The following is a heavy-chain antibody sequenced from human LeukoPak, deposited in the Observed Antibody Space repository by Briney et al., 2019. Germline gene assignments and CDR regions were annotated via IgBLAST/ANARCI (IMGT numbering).Heavy chain of an antibody. D-gene: IGHD2-2*01. J-gene: IGHJ4*02. CDR1: GYSFVLYG. V-gene: IGHV1-18*01. Sequence: ASVKVSCKASGYSFVLYGISWVRQAPGQGPEWMGWISTYNGNTKYAEKFQGRVTMTTDTPTSTAYMELSSLRSDDTAVYYCARCPVVVPAANYFDYWGQGTLVTVSS. CDR3: ARCPVVVPAANYFDY. CDR2: ISTYNGNT.